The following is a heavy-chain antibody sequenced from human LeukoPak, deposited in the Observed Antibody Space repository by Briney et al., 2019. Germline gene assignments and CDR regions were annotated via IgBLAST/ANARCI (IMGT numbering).Heavy chain of an antibody. Sequence: PGGSLRLSCIASGFTVSSTYMSWVRQAPGKGLGWVSVTYSGSSTYYADSVKGRCTISRDNSKNTLYLQMNSLRGEDTAVYYCASGIRAFDNWGQGTLVTVSS. CDR2: TYSGSST. D-gene: IGHD1-26*01. V-gene: IGHV3-66*01. CDR1: GFTVSSTY. CDR3: ASGIRAFDN. J-gene: IGHJ4*02.